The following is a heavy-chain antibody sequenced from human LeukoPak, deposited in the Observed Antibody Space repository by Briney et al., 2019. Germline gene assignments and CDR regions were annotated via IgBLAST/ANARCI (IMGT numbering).Heavy chain of an antibody. CDR2: IKPNSGGT. V-gene: IGHV1-2*06. J-gene: IGHJ4*02. CDR1: GYTFTGYY. D-gene: IGHD4-17*01. Sequence: ASVNVSCTASGYTFTGYYMHWVRQAPGQGLEWMGRIKPNSGGTNYAQKFQGRVTMTRDTSITTAYMELSRLRSDDTAVYYCAREWSYGDYYDCWGQGTLVTVSS. CDR3: AREWSYGDYYDC.